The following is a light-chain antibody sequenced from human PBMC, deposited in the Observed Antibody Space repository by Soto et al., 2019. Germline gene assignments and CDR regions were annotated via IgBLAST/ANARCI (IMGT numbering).Light chain of an antibody. CDR1: QSVSID. V-gene: IGKV3-15*01. Sequence: VITPSPATLPVPQSERVTLSFRASQSVSIDLAWYQQTPGQAPRLLIYGASTRATGIPVRFSGSASGTEFTLTISRLQSEDFTVYYCQQYDKSPLTFGQGTKVDIK. CDR3: QQYDKSPLT. J-gene: IGKJ1*01. CDR2: GAS.